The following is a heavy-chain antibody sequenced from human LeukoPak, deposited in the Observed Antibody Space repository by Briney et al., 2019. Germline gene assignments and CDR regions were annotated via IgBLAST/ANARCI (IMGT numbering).Heavy chain of an antibody. J-gene: IGHJ3*02. CDR1: GFTFSSYS. V-gene: IGHV3-48*02. Sequence: GGSLRLSCAASGFTFSSYSMNWVRQAPGKGLGWVSYISSSSSTIYYADSVKGRFTISRDNAKNSLYLQMNSLRDEDTAVYYCARGNYDFWSGYQKVGGAFDIWGQGTMVAVSS. CDR3: ARGNYDFWSGYQKVGGAFDI. D-gene: IGHD3-3*01. CDR2: ISSSSSTI.